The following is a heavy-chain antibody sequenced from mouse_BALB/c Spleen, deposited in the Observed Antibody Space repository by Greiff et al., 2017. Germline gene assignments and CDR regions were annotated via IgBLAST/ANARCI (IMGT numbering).Heavy chain of an antibody. CDR1: GFTFSDYY. J-gene: IGHJ4*01. D-gene: IGHD1-1*01. CDR3: ARGGFTTVVRYYAMDY. V-gene: IGHV5-4*02. CDR2: ISDGGSYT. Sequence: EVHLVESGGGLVKPGGSLKLSCAASGFTFSDYYMYWVRQTPEKRLEWVATISDGGSYTYYPDSVKGRFTISRDNAKNNLYLQMSSLKSEDTAMYYCARGGFTTVVRYYAMDYWGQGTSVTVSS.